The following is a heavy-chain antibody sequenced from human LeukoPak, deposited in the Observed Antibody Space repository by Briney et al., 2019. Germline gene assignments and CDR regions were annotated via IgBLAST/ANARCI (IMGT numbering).Heavy chain of an antibody. D-gene: IGHD3-3*01. V-gene: IGHV3-23*05. CDR3: AKGVPLSGRTTHFDY. J-gene: IGHJ4*02. CDR2: ITNSGSTT. CDR1: GFTFSNYA. Sequence: GGSLRLFCAASGFTFSNYAMTWVRQAPGKGLEWVAIITNSGSTTYYADSVKGRFTISRDNSETTLRLQMNSLRADDTATYYCAKGVPLSGRTTHFDYWGQGTLVIVSS.